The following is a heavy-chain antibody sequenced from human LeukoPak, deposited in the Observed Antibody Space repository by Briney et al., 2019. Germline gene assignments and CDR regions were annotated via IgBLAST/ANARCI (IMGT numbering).Heavy chain of an antibody. V-gene: IGHV3-21*01. CDR3: ARDYGEYLFDY. CDR1: GFTFSSYS. Sequence: GGSLRFSCAASGFTFSSYSMNWVRQAPGKGLEWVSSISSSSSYIYYADSVKGRFTISRDNAKNTLYLQMNSLRAEDTAVYYCARDYGEYLFDYWGQGTLVTVSS. CDR2: ISSSSSYI. J-gene: IGHJ4*02. D-gene: IGHD3-10*01.